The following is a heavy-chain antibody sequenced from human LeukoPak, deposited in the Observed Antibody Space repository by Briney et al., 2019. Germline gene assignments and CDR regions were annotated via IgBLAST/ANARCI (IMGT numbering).Heavy chain of an antibody. CDR2: IYHSGST. CDR1: GGSISSTNW. Sequence: PSGTLCLTCAVSGGSISSTNWWSWVRQPPGKGLEWIGEIYHSGSTNYNPSIKSRVTISVDKSKNQFSLKLSSVTAADTAVYYCASRITMRVSIGYFDLWGRGTLVPVSS. V-gene: IGHV4-4*02. J-gene: IGHJ2*01. CDR3: ASRITMRVSIGYFDL. D-gene: IGHD3-22*01.